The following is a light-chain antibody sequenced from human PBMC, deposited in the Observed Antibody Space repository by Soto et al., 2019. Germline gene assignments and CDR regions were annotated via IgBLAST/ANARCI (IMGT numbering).Light chain of an antibody. V-gene: IGKV1-39*01. Sequence: DIPMTQSPSSLSASVGDRVTITCRASQSISSYLNWYQQKPGKAPKLLIYAASSLQSGVPSRFSGSGSGTDFTLTISSLQPEDFATYYCQQSYSTPPEPTFGQGTKLEIK. CDR3: QQSYSTPPEPT. J-gene: IGKJ2*01. CDR1: QSISSY. CDR2: AAS.